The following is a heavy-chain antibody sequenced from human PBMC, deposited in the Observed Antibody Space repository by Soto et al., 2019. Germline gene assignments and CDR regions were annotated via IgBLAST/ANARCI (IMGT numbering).Heavy chain of an antibody. J-gene: IGHJ4*02. CDR3: ARYEEAVAGPYYFDY. V-gene: IGHV3-30-3*01. CDR1: GFTFSSYA. D-gene: IGHD6-19*01. CDR2: ISYDGSNK. Sequence: QVQLVESGGGVVQPGRSLRLSCAASGFTFSSYAMHWVRQAPGKGLEWVAVISYDGSNKYYADSVKGRFTISRDNSKNTLYLLMNSLRAEDTAVYYCARYEEAVAGPYYFDYWGQGTLVSVSS.